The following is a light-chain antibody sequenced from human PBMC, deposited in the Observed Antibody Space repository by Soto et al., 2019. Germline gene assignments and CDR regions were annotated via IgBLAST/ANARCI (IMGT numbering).Light chain of an antibody. Sequence: QSVLTQPPSASGTPGQRVTISCSGSSSNIGSNAVNWYQQLPGTAPKLLIYSTNQRPSGVPDRFSGSKSGTSASLAISGPQSEDEADYYCAAWDDSLNGLFGGGTKLTVL. CDR3: AAWDDSLNGL. CDR2: STN. V-gene: IGLV1-44*01. CDR1: SSNIGSNA. J-gene: IGLJ2*01.